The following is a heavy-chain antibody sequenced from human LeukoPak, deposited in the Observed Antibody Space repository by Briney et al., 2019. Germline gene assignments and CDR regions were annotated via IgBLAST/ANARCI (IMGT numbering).Heavy chain of an antibody. V-gene: IGHV3-11*04. Sequence: GGSLRLSCAASGFTFSDYYMNWIRQAPGKGLEWVSYISNGDTTVFYADSVKGRFTISRDNAKNALYLQMTSLRAEDTAVYYCARDGDSSSWYGNWFDPWGQGTLVTVSS. CDR2: ISNGDTTV. J-gene: IGHJ5*02. D-gene: IGHD6-13*01. CDR3: ARDGDSSSWYGNWFDP. CDR1: GFTFSDYY.